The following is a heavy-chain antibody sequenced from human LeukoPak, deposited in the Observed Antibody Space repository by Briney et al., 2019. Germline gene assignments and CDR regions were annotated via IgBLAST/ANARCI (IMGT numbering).Heavy chain of an antibody. D-gene: IGHD1-26*01. V-gene: IGHV3-21*01. CDR2: LTSRSTYI. Sequence: GGSLRLSCAASGFTFSDYSMSWVRQAPGKGLEWVSSLTSRSTYIYYADSMKGRFTISRDNAKNSLYLQINSLRAEDTAVYYCARGEVLPYYFDCWGQGTLVTVSS. J-gene: IGHJ4*02. CDR3: ARGEVLPYYFDC. CDR1: GFTFSDYS.